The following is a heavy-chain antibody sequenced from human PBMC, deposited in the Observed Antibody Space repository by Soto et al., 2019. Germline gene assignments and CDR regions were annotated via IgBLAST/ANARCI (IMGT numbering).Heavy chain of an antibody. CDR3: ARDGYCSGGSCPAKY. CDR2: INPSGGST. D-gene: IGHD2-15*01. J-gene: IGHJ4*02. V-gene: IGHV1-46*03. Sequence: ASVKVSCKASGYTFTSYYMHWVRQAPGQGLEWMGKINPSGGSTSYAQKFQGRVTMTRDTSTSTVYMELSSLRSEDTALYYCARDGYCSGGSCPAKYWGQGTLVTVSS. CDR1: GYTFTSYY.